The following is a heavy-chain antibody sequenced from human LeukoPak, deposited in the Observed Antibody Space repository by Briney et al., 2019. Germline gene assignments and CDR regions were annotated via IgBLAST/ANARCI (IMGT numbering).Heavy chain of an antibody. CDR1: GFTFNTYS. CDR2: ITSSSTYI. D-gene: IGHD4-11*01. V-gene: IGHV3-21*01. J-gene: IGHJ6*02. Sequence: GGSLRLSCAASGFTFNTYSMNWVRQAPGKGLEWVSSITSSSTYIYYADSVKGRFTISRDNAKNSLYLQMNSLRAEDTAVYCCARDGISTVDSYYYYGMDVWGQGTTVTVSS. CDR3: ARDGISTVDSYYYYGMDV.